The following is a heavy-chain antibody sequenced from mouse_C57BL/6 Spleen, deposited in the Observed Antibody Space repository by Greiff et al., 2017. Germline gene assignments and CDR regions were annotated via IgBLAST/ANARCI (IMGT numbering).Heavy chain of an antibody. V-gene: IGHV1-80*01. D-gene: IGHD1-1*01. CDR1: GYAFSSYW. Sequence: VQRVESGAELVKPGASVKISCKASGYAFSSYWMNWVKQRPGKGLEWIGQIYPGDGDTNYNGKFKGKATLTADKSSSTAYMQLSSLTSEDSAVYFCARRSGSSYGYAMDYWGQGTSVTVSS. CDR3: ARRSGSSYGYAMDY. J-gene: IGHJ4*01. CDR2: IYPGDGDT.